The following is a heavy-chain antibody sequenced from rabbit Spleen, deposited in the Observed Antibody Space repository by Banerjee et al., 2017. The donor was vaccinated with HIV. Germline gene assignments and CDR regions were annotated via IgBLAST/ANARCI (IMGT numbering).Heavy chain of an antibody. Sequence: VESGGDVVQPGASLTLTCTASGFDFSAYTFMCWVRQAPGKGLEWIACMNTATGKPVYANWAKGRFAISKPSSTTVTLQMTSLTAADTATYFCARDLVTAIGWNFALWDPGTLVTVS. CDR1: GFDFSAYTF. J-gene: IGHJ4*01. CDR2: MNTATGKP. CDR3: ARDLVTAIGWNFAL. D-gene: IGHD7-1*01. V-gene: IGHV1S40*01.